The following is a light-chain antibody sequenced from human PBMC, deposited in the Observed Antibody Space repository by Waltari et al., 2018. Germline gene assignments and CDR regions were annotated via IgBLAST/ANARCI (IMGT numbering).Light chain of an antibody. CDR1: QSVSST. V-gene: IGKV3-15*01. Sequence: EIVMTQSPATLSVSPGERATLSCRASQSVSSTLAWYQQKPGQAPRLLIYGASTRATGIPARCSGSGSGTEFTLTISSMQSEDCALYYCQQYNNWPPPYTFGQGTKLEIK. CDR3: QQYNNWPPPYT. CDR2: GAS. J-gene: IGKJ2*01.